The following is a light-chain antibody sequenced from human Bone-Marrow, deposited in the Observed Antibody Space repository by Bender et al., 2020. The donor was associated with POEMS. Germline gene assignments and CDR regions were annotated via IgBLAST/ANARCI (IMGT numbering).Light chain of an antibody. CDR1: KLGEKY. V-gene: IGLV3-1*01. J-gene: IGLJ3*02. CDR2: QDR. CDR3: QSADSSGTSFWI. Sequence: SYELTQPPSVSVSPGQTASITCTGDKLGEKYTCWYQQKPGQSPVLVIYQDRKRPSGIPERFSGSGSGTTVTLTIVGVQPEDEADYYCQSADSSGTSFWIFGGGTKLTVL.